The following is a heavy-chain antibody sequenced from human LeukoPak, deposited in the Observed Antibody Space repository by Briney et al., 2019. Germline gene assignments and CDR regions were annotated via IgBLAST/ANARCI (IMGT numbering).Heavy chain of an antibody. J-gene: IGHJ4*02. CDR1: GGTFSSYA. D-gene: IGHD1-7*01. CDR3: ARDGQGVTGTTDFDY. Sequence: GASVKVSCKASGGTFSSYAISWVRQAPGQRLEWMGWINAGNGNTKYSQKFQGRVTITRDTSASTAYMKLSSLRSEDTAVYYCARDGQGVTGTTDFDYWGQGTLVTVSS. V-gene: IGHV1-3*01. CDR2: INAGNGNT.